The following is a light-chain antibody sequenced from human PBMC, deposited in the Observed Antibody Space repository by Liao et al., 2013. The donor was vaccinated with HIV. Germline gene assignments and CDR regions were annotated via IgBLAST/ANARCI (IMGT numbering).Light chain of an antibody. V-gene: IGLV3-21*04. CDR2: YDS. CDR1: NIGTKS. J-gene: IGLJ3*02. CDR3: QVWDSTSDHPV. Sequence: SYXLTQPPSVSVAPGKTARITCGGNNIGTKSVHWYQQKPGQAPVLVIYYDSARPSGIPERFSGSNSGNTATLTISRVEAGDEADYYCQVWDSTSDHPVFGGGSKLTVL.